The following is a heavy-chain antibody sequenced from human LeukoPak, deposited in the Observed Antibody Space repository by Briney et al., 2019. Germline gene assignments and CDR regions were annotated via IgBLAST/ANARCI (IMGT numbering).Heavy chain of an antibody. CDR1: GFTVSSKY. CDR3: ARGITVIVPFHGAFDI. CDR2: IYSGGST. V-gene: IGHV3-66*01. J-gene: IGHJ3*02. D-gene: IGHD3-22*01. Sequence: GGSLTLSCAASGFTVSSKYMSWVRQAPGKGLEWVSVIYSGGSTYYADSVKGRFTISRDNSRNTLYLQMHSLRAEDTAVYYCARGITVIVPFHGAFDIWGQGTMVTVSS.